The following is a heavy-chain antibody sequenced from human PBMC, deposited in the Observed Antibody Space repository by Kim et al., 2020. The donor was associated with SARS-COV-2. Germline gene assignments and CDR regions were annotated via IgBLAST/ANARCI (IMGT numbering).Heavy chain of an antibody. CDR1: GGSISSSSSY. D-gene: IGHD3-16*01. CDR3: ARHGGQNWSDP. V-gene: IGHV4-39*01. J-gene: IGHJ5*02. CDR2: IYYSGSI. Sequence: SETLSLTCIVSGGSISSSSSYWGWILQPPGKGLQWIGSIYYSGSIYYNPSLKSRVTIYVDTSKNQCSLKVSSVTAADTAVYYCARHGGQNWSDPWGQGTLVTVSS.